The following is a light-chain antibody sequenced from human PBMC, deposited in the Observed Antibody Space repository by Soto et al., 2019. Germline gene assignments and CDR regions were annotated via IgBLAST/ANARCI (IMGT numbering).Light chain of an antibody. CDR1: QSINNRY. J-gene: IGKJ3*01. CDR3: QQFGSSPGFT. Sequence: EIVLTQSPGTLYLSPGERATLSCRASQSINNRYLAWYQQKPGQAPRLLIYAASSRATGIPDRFSGSGSGTDFPLTISRLEPEDFAVYYCQQFGSSPGFTFGPGTKVDIK. V-gene: IGKV3-20*01. CDR2: AAS.